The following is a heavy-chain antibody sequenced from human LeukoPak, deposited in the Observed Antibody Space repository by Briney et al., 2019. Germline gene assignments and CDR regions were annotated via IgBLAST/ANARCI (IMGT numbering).Heavy chain of an antibody. V-gene: IGHV4-59*01. CDR3: ARGPLVTDFDY. D-gene: IGHD1-14*01. CDR1: GGSISSYY. CDR2: IYYSGST. J-gene: IGHJ4*02. Sequence: SETLSLTCTVSGGSISSYYWSSVRQPPGKGLEWIGYIYYSGSTNYNPSLKSRVTISVDTSKNQFSLKLSSVTAADTPVYNCARGPLVTDFDYWREGTLVTVST.